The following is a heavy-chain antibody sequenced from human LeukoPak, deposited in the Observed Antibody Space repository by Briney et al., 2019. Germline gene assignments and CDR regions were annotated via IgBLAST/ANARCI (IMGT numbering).Heavy chain of an antibody. J-gene: IGHJ4*02. D-gene: IGHD3-22*01. CDR1: GYTFTGYS. CDR2: INPNSGGT. Sequence: ASVKVSCKASGYTFTGYSMHWVRQAPGQGLEWMGWINPNSGGTNYAQKFQGRATMTRDTSISTDYMELSRLRSDDTAVYYCARGAISSAYSRYDYWGQGTLVTVSA. CDR3: ARGAISSAYSRYDY. V-gene: IGHV1-2*02.